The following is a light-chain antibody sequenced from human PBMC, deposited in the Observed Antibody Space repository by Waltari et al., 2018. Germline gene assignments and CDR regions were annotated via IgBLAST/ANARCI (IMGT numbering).Light chain of an antibody. J-gene: IGLJ2*01. Sequence: QSTLTQPPSVSAAPGQRVTLSCSGTHENIWLNLLSWYRQSPGTAPKLPIYEDDKRPSGIPDRFSASKSGTSATLAITGLQTGDEADYYCATWDVRLTPRHVFGGGTKLTVL. V-gene: IGLV1-51*02. CDR1: HENIWLNL. CDR3: ATWDVRLTPRHV. CDR2: EDD.